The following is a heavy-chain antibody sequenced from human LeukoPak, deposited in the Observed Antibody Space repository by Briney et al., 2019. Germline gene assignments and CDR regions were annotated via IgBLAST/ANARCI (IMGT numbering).Heavy chain of an antibody. D-gene: IGHD4-11*01. CDR1: GGTFSSYA. CDR3: ARVEYYSNYFDY. CDR2: IIPIFGTA. J-gene: IGHJ4*02. Sequence: SVKVSCKASGGTFSSYAISWVRQAPGQGLEWMGGIIPIFGTANYAQKFQGRVTITADESTSTAYMELGSLRSEDTAVYYCARVEYYSNYFDYWGQGTLVTVSS. V-gene: IGHV1-69*13.